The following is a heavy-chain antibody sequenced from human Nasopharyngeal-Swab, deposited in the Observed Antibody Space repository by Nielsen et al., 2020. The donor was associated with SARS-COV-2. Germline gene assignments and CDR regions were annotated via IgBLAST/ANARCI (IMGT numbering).Heavy chain of an antibody. CDR1: GFTFSSYA. D-gene: IGHD3-3*01. V-gene: IGHV3-23*03. CDR3: AKGAGGDFWSGYLRFLDY. Sequence: GESLKISCAASGFTFSSYAMSWVRQAPGKGLEWVSVIYSGGSSTHYADSVKGRFTISRDNSKNTLYLQMNSLRAEDTAVYYCAKGAGGDFWSGYLRFLDYWGQGTLVTVSS. J-gene: IGHJ4*02. CDR2: IYSGGSST.